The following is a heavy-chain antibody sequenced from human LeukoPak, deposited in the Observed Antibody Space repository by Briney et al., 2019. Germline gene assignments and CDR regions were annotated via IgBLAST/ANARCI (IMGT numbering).Heavy chain of an antibody. CDR2: INPNSGGT. Sequence: ASVKVSCKASGYTFTGYFMHWVRQAPEQGLEWMGWINPNSGGTNYAQKFQGRVTMTRDTSISTAYMELRRLRYDDTAVYYCATAVIVAVFGDAFDIWGQGTLVTVSS. D-gene: IGHD6-13*01. V-gene: IGHV1-2*02. CDR3: ATAVIVAVFGDAFDI. J-gene: IGHJ3*02. CDR1: GYTFTGYF.